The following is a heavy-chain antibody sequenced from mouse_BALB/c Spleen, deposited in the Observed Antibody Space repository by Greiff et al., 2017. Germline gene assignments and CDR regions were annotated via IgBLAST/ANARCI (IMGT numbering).Heavy chain of an antibody. CDR1: GYSFTGYF. J-gene: IGHJ4*01. V-gene: IGHV1-20*02. CDR3: ARGDRVRRDYAMDY. D-gene: IGHD2-14*01. CDR2: INPYNGDT. Sequence: EVKLQESGPELVKPGASVKISCKASGYSFTGYFMNWVMQSHGKSLEWIGRINPYNGDTFYNQKFKGKATLTVDKSSSTAHMELRSLASEDSAVYYCARGDRVRRDYAMDYWGQGTSVTVSS.